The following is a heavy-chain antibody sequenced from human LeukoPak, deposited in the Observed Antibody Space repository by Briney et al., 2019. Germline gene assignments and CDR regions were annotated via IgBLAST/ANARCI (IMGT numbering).Heavy chain of an antibody. D-gene: IGHD3-10*01. CDR2: ITTISHYI. J-gene: IGHJ5*02. V-gene: IGHV3-21*01. CDR3: ARSGGPGTYHQLRYNWFDP. CDR1: GLTFSSYA. Sequence: GGSLRLSCVVSGLTFSSYAMNWVRQAPGKGLEWLSSITTISHYIYYAGAVRGRFTISRDNAKNSLYLQMNSLRGEDTAVYYCARSGGPGTYHQLRYNWFDPWGQGTLVTVSS.